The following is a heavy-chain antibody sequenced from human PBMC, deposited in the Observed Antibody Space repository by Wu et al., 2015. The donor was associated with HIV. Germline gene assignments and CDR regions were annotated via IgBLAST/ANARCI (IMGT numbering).Heavy chain of an antibody. D-gene: IGHD6-13*01. J-gene: IGHJ4*02. Sequence: QVQLVQSGAEVKKPGASVKVSCQASGYTFTDYYIHWLRQAPGQGLEWMGWINPNSGGTNYAHKFQGRVTMTWDTSSSTTYLELSSLRSDDTAVYYCARGGWAAAAGADYWGQGTLVSVSS. CDR3: ARGGWAAAAGADY. CDR1: GYTFTDYY. V-gene: IGHV1-2*02. CDR2: INPNSGGT.